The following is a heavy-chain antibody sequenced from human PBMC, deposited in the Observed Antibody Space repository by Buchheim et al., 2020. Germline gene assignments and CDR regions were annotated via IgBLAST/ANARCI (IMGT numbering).Heavy chain of an antibody. CDR2: ITSSSNYI. CDR1: GFTFSSYS. Sequence: EVQLVESGGGLVKPGGSLRLSCAASGFTFSSYSMNWVRQAPGRGLEWVSSITSSSNYIDYADSVRGRFNISREDAKNTLYLQMNSLRAEDTAVYYCAIRGEVYWYFDLWGRGTL. D-gene: IGHD3-10*01. V-gene: IGHV3-21*01. J-gene: IGHJ2*01. CDR3: AIRGEVYWYFDL.